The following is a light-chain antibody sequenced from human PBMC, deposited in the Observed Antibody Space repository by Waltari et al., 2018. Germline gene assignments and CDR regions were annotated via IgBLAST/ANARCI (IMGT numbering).Light chain of an antibody. CDR1: GSDVAGYNH. Sequence: QSAPTQPPSASGSPGQSVPFPCTGTGSDVAGYNHGSWYQQHPGKAPKLLVYEVTKRPPGVPDRFSGSRSGNTASLTVSGLQAEDDADYFCSSYAGSNIVFGPGTRVTVL. V-gene: IGLV2-8*01. CDR2: EVT. J-gene: IGLJ1*01. CDR3: SSYAGSNIV.